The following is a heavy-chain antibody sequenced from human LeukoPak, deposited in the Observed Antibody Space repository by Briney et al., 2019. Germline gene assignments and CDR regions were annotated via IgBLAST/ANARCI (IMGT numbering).Heavy chain of an antibody. D-gene: IGHD6-19*01. J-gene: IGHJ6*03. Sequence: PSETLSLTCTVSGGSISSHYWTWVRQPPGQALEFIGYIYYGGMTQYNPSLKSRVTMTMDTSKNQFSLRLNSVSAADTAVYYCAREVTVAGTFYFYMDVWGKGTTVTVSS. CDR3: AREVTVAGTFYFYMDV. CDR2: IYYGGMT. V-gene: IGHV4-59*11. CDR1: GGSISSHY.